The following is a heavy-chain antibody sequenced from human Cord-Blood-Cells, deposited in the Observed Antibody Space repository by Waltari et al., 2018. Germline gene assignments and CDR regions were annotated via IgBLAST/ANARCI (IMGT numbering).Heavy chain of an antibody. J-gene: IGHJ4*02. CDR3: ATAYYYGSGSYYNFDY. Sequence: QVQRVQSGAEVTKPAASVKVSCQVSGYTLTELSMHWVRWAPGKGLEWMGGFDPEDGETIYAQKFQGRVTMTEDTSTDTAYMELSSLRSEDTAVYYCATAYYYGSGSYYNFDYWGQGTLVTVSS. V-gene: IGHV1-24*01. D-gene: IGHD3-10*01. CDR1: GYTLTELS. CDR2: FDPEDGET.